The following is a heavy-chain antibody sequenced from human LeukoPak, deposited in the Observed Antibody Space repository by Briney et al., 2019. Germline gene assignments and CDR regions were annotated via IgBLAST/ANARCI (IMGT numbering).Heavy chain of an antibody. J-gene: IGHJ5*02. V-gene: IGHV4-59*01. CDR2: FHNSRTT. Sequence: SETLSLTCTVSGGSISGYSWTRIRQPPGQGLEWIGYFHNSRTTSHNPSLTGRVIISVDTAMDQISLKLNSVTAADTAVYYCARSHLGLSPWGQGTLVTVSS. CDR1: GGSISGYS. CDR3: ARSHLGLSP. D-gene: IGHD3-10*01.